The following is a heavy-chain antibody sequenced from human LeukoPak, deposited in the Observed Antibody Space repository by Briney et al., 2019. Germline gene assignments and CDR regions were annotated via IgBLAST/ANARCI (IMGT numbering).Heavy chain of an antibody. Sequence: PGGSLRLSCAASGFTFSSYGMHWVRQAPGKGLEWVSAISGSDGSTNYADSVKGRFTISRDNAKNSLYLQMNSLRAEDTAVYYCARGYVARNFDYWGQGTLVTVSS. J-gene: IGHJ4*02. V-gene: IGHV3-21*01. CDR1: GFTFSSYG. CDR3: ARGYVARNFDY. D-gene: IGHD1-14*01. CDR2: ISGSDGST.